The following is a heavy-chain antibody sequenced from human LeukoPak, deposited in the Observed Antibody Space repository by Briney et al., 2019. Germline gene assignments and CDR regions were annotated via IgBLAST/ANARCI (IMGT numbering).Heavy chain of an antibody. CDR2: IYYSGST. D-gene: IGHD2-15*01. CDR3: AREVDCSGGSCSLSDY. J-gene: IGHJ4*02. Sequence: SETLSLTCTVSGGSISSYYWSWIRQPPGKGLEWIGYIYYSGSTNYNPSLKSRVTISVDTSKNQFSLKLSSVTAADTAVYYCAREVDCSGGSCSLSDYWGQGTLVTVSS. V-gene: IGHV4-59*01. CDR1: GGSISSYY.